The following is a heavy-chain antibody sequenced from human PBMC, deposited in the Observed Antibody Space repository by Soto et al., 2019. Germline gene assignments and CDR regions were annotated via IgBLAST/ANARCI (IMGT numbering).Heavy chain of an antibody. CDR3: ARDQYPYGSGSSHFDP. V-gene: IGHV3-30-3*01. CDR2: ISYDGSNK. J-gene: IGHJ5*02. Sequence: GGSLRLSCAASGFTFSSYAMHWVRQAPGKGLEWVAVISYDGSNKYYADSVKGRFTISRDNSKNTLYLQMNSLRAEDTAVYYCARDQYPYGSGSSHFDPWGQGTLVTVLL. D-gene: IGHD3-10*01. CDR1: GFTFSSYA.